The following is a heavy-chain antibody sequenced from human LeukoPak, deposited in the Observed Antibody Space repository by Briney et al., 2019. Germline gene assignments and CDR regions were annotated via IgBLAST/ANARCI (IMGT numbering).Heavy chain of an antibody. V-gene: IGHV1-46*01. CDR1: GYTFTSYY. CDR2: INPSGGST. J-gene: IGHJ5*02. CDR3: ARVPAAMLRWFDP. Sequence: ASVKVSCKASGYTFTSYYMHWVRQAPGQGLEWMGIINPSGGSTSYAQKFQGRVTMTTDTSTSTAYMELGSLRSDDTAVYYCARVPAAMLRWFDPWGQGTLVTVSS. D-gene: IGHD2-2*01.